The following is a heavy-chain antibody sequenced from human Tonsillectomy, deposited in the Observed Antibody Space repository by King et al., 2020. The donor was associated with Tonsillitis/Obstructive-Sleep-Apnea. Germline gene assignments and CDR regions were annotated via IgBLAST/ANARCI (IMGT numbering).Heavy chain of an antibody. CDR2: ISYDGSNK. CDR1: GFTFSSYG. V-gene: IGHV3-30*18. Sequence: VQLVESGGGVVQPGRSLRLSCAASGFTFSSYGMHWVRQAPGKGLEWVAVISYDGSNKYYADSVKGRFTISRDNSKNTLYLQMNSLRAEDTAVYYCAKAHLRITGTTSAFDIWGQGTMVTVSS. CDR3: AKAHLRITGTTSAFDI. J-gene: IGHJ3*02. D-gene: IGHD1-7*01.